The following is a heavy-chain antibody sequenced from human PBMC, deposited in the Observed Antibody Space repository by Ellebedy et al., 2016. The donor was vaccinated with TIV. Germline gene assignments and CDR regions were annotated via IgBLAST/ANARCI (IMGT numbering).Heavy chain of an antibody. Sequence: GESLKISCAASGFTFSSYWMHWVRQAPGKGLVWVSRINSDGSSTSYADSVKGRFTISRDNAKNTLYLQMNSLRAEDMALYYCAKGLGRDWELSGAFDYWGQGTLVTVSS. V-gene: IGHV3-74*01. J-gene: IGHJ4*02. CDR2: INSDGSST. CDR1: GFTFSSYW. D-gene: IGHD1-26*01. CDR3: AKGLGRDWELSGAFDY.